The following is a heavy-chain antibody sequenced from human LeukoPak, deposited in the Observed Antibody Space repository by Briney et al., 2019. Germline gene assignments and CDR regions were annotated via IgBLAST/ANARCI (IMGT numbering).Heavy chain of an antibody. D-gene: IGHD3-3*01. V-gene: IGHV4-30-4*08. J-gene: IGHJ4*02. CDR3: ARAGQIYDFWSGPLSYFDY. CDR2: IYYSGST. Sequence: PSETLSLTRTVSGGPISSGDYYWSWTRQPPGKGLEWIVYIYYSGSTYYNPSLKSRVTISVDTSKNQFSLKLSSVTAADTAVYYCARAGQIYDFWSGPLSYFDYWGQGTLVTVSS. CDR1: GGPISSGDYY.